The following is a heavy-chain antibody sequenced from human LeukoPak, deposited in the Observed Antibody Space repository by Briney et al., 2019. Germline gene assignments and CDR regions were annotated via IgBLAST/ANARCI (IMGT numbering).Heavy chain of an antibody. CDR1: GYTFTSYY. J-gene: IGHJ4*02. CDR2: INPSGGST. CDR3: ARDWPETDITMVRGVTNPDY. V-gene: IGHV1-46*01. D-gene: IGHD3-10*01. Sequence: ASVKVSCKASGYTFTSYYMHWVRQAPGQGLEWMGIINPSGGSTSYAQKFQGRVTMTRDTSTSTVYRELSSLRSEDTAVYYCARDWPETDITMVRGVTNPDYWGQGTLVTVSS.